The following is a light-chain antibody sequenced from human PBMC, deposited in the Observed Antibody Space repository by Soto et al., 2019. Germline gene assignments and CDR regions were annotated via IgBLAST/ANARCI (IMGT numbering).Light chain of an antibody. V-gene: IGKV1-9*01. CDR2: AAS. CDR1: QGVSSS. Sequence: IQLTQSPPSLSASVGDRVTITCRASQGVSSSLAWYHQEPGEAPKLLIYAASTLQSGVPSRFSGSGSGTDFTLTINSLQPEDFATYYCQQLHSYPFTFGQGTRLEIK. J-gene: IGKJ5*01. CDR3: QQLHSYPFT.